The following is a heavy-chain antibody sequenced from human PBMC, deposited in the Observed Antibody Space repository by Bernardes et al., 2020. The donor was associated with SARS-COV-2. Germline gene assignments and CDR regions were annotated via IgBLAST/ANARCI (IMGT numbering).Heavy chain of an antibody. CDR3: PRAGHSITIFGVVIITAFDI. D-gene: IGHD3-3*01. V-gene: IGHV3-11*01. CDR1: GFTFSDYY. CDR2: ISSSGSTI. Sequence: GGSLRLSCAASGFTFSDYYMSWIRQAPGKGLEWVSYISSSGSTIYYADSVKGRFTISRDNAKNSLYLQMNSLRAEDTAVYYCPRAGHSITIFGVVIITAFDIWGKGTMVTVSS. J-gene: IGHJ3*02.